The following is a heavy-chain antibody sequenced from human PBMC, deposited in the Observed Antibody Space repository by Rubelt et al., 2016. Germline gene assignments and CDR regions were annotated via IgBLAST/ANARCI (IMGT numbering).Heavy chain of an antibody. V-gene: IGHV4-34*01. CDR1: GGSFNGFY. Sequence: QVQLQQWGAGQLKPSETLSLTCAVHGGSFNGFYWSWIRQSPGKGLEWIGEINHSGSTNYNPSLKSRVTISVDTSKNQFSLNLSSVTAADTAVYYCARGHYTRVGRASLHYWGQGTLVTVSS. D-gene: IGHD1-26*01. J-gene: IGHJ4*02. CDR2: INHSGST. CDR3: ARGHYTRVGRASLHY.